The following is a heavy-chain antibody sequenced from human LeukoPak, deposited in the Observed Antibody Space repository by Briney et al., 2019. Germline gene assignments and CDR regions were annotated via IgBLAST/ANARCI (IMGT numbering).Heavy chain of an antibody. CDR3: ARDSGSYYWGSYYYYYMDV. CDR1: GGSISSTNYY. D-gene: IGHD1-26*01. Sequence: SETLSLTCTVSGGSISSTNYYWGWIRQSPGKGLEWIGSVFYSGSSYCNPSLKSRVTISADTSKNQFSLKLSSVTAADTAVYYCARDSGSYYWGSYYYYYMDVWGKGTTVTVSS. V-gene: IGHV4-39*02. CDR2: VFYSGSS. J-gene: IGHJ6*03.